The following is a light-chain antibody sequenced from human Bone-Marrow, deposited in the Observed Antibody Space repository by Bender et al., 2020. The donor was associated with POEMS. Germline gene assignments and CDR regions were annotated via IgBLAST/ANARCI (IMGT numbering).Light chain of an antibody. CDR2: EVT. Sequence: QSALTQPASVSGSPGQSITISCTGTSSDVGRYDLVSWYQQYPGKAPKLIIYEVTQGPSGLSGRFSGSKSGNTASLTISGLQAEDEADYYCGTWDPSLRAPVLFGGGTKLTVL. CDR1: SSDVGRYDL. V-gene: IGLV2-23*02. CDR3: GTWDPSLRAPVL. J-gene: IGLJ2*01.